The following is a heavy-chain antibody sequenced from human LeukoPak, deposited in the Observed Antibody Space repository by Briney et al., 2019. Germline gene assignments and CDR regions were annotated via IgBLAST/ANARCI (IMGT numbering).Heavy chain of an antibody. Sequence: PSQTLSLTCTVSGGSVSSSPYYWSWIPQPPGKGPEGFGNIYYSGTTYYVASPTRRVTMSVDTSNNQSPLKMHSVTAADTAVYYCARLSKGRFFDYTFDYWGQGTLVTVSS. J-gene: IGHJ4*02. V-gene: IGHV4-39*01. D-gene: IGHD3-9*01. CDR1: GGSVSSSPYY. CDR2: IYYSGTT. CDR3: ARLSKGRFFDYTFDY.